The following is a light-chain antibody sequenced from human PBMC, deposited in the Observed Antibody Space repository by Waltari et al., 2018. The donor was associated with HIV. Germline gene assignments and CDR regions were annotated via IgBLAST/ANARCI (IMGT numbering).Light chain of an antibody. J-gene: IGLJ3*02. CDR2: GTS. V-gene: IGLV1-40*01. Sequence: QSVLTQPPSVSGAPGQRVTISCTGSSSNIGAGYDVHWYQQLPGTAPKLLIYGTSNRPSGVPDRFSGSKSGTSASLAITGLQAEDEADYYCQSYDSSSSGWVFGGGTKLTVL. CDR1: SSNIGAGYD. CDR3: QSYDSSSSGWV.